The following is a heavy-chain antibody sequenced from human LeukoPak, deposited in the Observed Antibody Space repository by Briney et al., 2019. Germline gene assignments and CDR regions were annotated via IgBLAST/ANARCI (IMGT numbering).Heavy chain of an antibody. Sequence: ASVKVSCKASGYTCTVYYLHWVRQAPGQGLEWMGWINPHSGGTNYAQKFQGRVTMTRDTSISTAYMELSRLRSADTAVYYCARAGIVVVPAAIGYYWGQGTLVTVSS. CDR3: ARAGIVVVPAAIGYY. CDR1: GYTCTVYY. J-gene: IGHJ4*02. CDR2: INPHSGGT. V-gene: IGHV1-2*02. D-gene: IGHD2-2*02.